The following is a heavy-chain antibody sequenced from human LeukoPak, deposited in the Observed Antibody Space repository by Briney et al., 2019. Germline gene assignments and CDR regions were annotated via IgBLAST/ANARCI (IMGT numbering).Heavy chain of an antibody. J-gene: IGHJ4*02. CDR2: INAGNGNT. D-gene: IGHD3-22*01. CDR3: ARGHYYDSSGYRPGPFDY. V-gene: IGHV1-3*03. Sequence: GASVKVSCKASGYTFTSYAMNWVRQAPGQRLEWMGWINAGNGNTKYSQEFQGRVTITRDTSASTAYMELSSLRSEDMAVYYCARGHYYDSSGYRPGPFDYWGQGTLVTVSS. CDR1: GYTFTSYA.